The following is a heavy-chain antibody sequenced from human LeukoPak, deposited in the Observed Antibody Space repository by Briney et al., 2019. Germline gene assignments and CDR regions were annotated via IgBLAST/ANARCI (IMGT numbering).Heavy chain of an antibody. Sequence: GGSLRLSCAASGFTFSSHNMNWVRQAPGKGLEWISYIKSSSSSIYYADSVKGRFTVSRDNAKNSLYLQINSLRAEDTAVYYCAREGIDGSYLDYWGQGTLVTVSS. V-gene: IGHV3-48*01. CDR3: AREGIDGSYLDY. CDR2: IKSSSSSI. D-gene: IGHD1-26*01. J-gene: IGHJ4*02. CDR1: GFTFSSHN.